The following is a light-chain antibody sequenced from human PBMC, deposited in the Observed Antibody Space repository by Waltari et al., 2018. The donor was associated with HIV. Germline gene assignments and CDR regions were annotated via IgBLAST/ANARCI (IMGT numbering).Light chain of an antibody. J-gene: IGKJ3*01. CDR1: QSLLHRNEYKY. CDR3: MQDLQTLFT. V-gene: IGKV2-28*01. Sequence: IVVTQFPPSLPDKPGEPASISCMCTQSLLHRNEYKYLSWFLQKPGQSPRLLIYLGFNRASGVPDRFSGGGSGTNFTLKIRRVEADDVGVYYCMQDLQTLFTVGPGTKVDI. CDR2: LGF.